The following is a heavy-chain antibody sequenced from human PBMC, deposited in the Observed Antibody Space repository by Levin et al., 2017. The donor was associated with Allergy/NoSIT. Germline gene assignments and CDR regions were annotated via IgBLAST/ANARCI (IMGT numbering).Heavy chain of an antibody. J-gene: IGHJ4*02. CDR3: ARSVGVRGVKGY. CDR1: GYMFTDYY. CDR2: INPNNGGT. V-gene: IGHV1-2*02. D-gene: IGHD3-10*01. Sequence: GESLKISCKASGYMFTDYYMQWVRQAPGQGLEWMGWINPNNGGTKYAQKFQGRVTMTRDTSISTAYMELSRLRSDDTAVYYCARSVGVRGVKGYWGQGTLVTVSS.